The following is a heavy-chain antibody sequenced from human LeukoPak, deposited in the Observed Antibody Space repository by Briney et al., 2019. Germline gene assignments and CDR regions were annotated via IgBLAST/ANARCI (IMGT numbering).Heavy chain of an antibody. V-gene: IGHV3-7*01. J-gene: IGHJ4*02. CDR2: IKQDGSEK. Sequence: PGGSLRLSCAASGFTFDDYAMHWVRQAPGKGLEWVANIKQDGSEKYYVDSVKGRFTISRDNAKNSLYLQMSSLRADDTAVYYCARGRYFDYWGQGTLVTVSS. CDR1: GFTFDDYA. CDR3: ARGRYFDY.